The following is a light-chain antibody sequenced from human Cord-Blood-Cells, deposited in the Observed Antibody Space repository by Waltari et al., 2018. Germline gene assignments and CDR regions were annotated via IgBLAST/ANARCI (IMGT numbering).Light chain of an antibody. CDR2: AAS. Sequence: DIQMTHSQSSLSAHVGDRGTTTCRARQGISNYLAWYQQKPGKVPKHLIFAASTLQSGVPSRFSGSGSGTDFTLTISSQQPEDVSTYYCQKYNSAPLTFGGGTKVEIK. CDR1: QGISNY. V-gene: IGKV1-27*01. J-gene: IGKJ4*01. CDR3: QKYNSAPLT.